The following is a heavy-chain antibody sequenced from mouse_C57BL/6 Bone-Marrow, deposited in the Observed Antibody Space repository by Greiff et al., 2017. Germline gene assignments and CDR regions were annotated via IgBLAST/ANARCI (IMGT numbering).Heavy chain of an antibody. Sequence: VQLQQPGAELVRPGSSVKLSCKASGYTFTSYWMDWVKQRPGQGLEWIGNIYPSDSATHYNQQIKDKATLPVDKSSSKSYMQLSSLTSEDSAVYYCARCGGYYGYLGQGTTLTVSS. CDR3: ARCGGYYGY. CDR2: IYPSDSAT. D-gene: IGHD2-3*01. V-gene: IGHV1-61*01. J-gene: IGHJ2*01. CDR1: GYTFTSYW.